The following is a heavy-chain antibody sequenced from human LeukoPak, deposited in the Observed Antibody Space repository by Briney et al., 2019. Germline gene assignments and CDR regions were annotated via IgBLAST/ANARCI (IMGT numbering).Heavy chain of an antibody. CDR1: GFTFSSYS. Sequence: GGSLRLFCAASGFTFSSYSMNWVRQAPGKGLEWVSSISSSSSYIYYADSVKGRFTISRDNAKNSLYLQMNSLRAEDTAVYYCARVLWVGSIAFDIWGQGTMVTVSS. D-gene: IGHD2-21*01. CDR3: ARVLWVGSIAFDI. J-gene: IGHJ3*02. CDR2: ISSSSSYI. V-gene: IGHV3-21*01.